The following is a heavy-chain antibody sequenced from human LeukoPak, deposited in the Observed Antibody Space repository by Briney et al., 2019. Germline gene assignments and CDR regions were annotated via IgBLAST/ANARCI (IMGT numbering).Heavy chain of an antibody. Sequence: GGSLRLSCAASGFTFSNYGMHWVRQAPGKGLEWVAVISNGGSNKNYADSVKGRFTISRDNSKNTLYLQMNSLRAEDTAVYYCAKEGFGWYYYDNWGQGTLVTVSS. CDR3: AKEGFGWYYYDN. CDR1: GFTFSNYG. V-gene: IGHV3-30*18. J-gene: IGHJ4*02. CDR2: ISNGGSNK. D-gene: IGHD2-15*01.